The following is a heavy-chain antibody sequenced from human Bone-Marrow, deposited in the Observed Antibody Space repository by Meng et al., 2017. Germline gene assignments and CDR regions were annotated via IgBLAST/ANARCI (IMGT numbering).Heavy chain of an antibody. Sequence: QVQLRQWGAGLLKPSETLSLTCAVYCGSFCGFYWNWFRQPPGKGLEWIAEINHSGSTNINPSLKSRVTILADTSKNQFSLKVRSVTAADTAVYYCAREAYSTSLSSATGFDYWGQGTLVTVSS. CDR3: AREAYSTSLSSATGFDY. J-gene: IGHJ4*02. D-gene: IGHD6-13*01. CDR1: CGSFCGFY. CDR2: INHSGST. V-gene: IGHV4-34*01.